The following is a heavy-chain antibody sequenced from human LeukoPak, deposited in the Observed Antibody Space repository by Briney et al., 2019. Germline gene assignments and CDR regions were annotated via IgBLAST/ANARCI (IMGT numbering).Heavy chain of an antibody. CDR2: IRYDGTFN. D-gene: IGHD2-21*01. J-gene: IGHJ4*02. Sequence: PGGSLRLSCAASGFTFDSYGMHWVRQAPGKGLEWVAFIRYDGTFNYYADSVKGRFTISRDNSKNTLYLLMNSLRAEDTAVYYCAKDEEYQLLTNFFDYWGQGTLVTVSS. V-gene: IGHV3-30*02. CDR1: GFTFDSYG. CDR3: AKDEEYQLLTNFFDY.